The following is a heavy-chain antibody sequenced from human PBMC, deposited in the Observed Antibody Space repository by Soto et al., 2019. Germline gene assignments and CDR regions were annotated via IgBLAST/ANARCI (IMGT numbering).Heavy chain of an antibody. CDR2: IIPIFGTA. CDR1: GGTFSSYA. Sequence: SVKVSCKASGGTFSSYAISWVRQAPGQGLEWMGGIIPIFGTANYAQKFQGRVTITVDESTSTAYMELSSLRSEDTAVYYCARARIVVVTAMPDWFDPWGQGTLVTVSS. J-gene: IGHJ5*02. V-gene: IGHV1-69*13. D-gene: IGHD2-21*02. CDR3: ARARIVVVTAMPDWFDP.